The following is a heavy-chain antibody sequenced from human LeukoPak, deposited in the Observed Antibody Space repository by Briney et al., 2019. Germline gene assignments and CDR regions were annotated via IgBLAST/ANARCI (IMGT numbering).Heavy chain of an antibody. Sequence: ASVKVSCKASRGTFSSYTINWVRQATGQGLEWMGWMNPNSGNTGYAQKFQGRVTITRNTSISTAYMELSSLRSEDTAVYYCARGRPTTSIAAAGVNWFDPWGQGTLVTVSS. V-gene: IGHV1-8*03. D-gene: IGHD6-13*01. CDR1: RGTFSSYT. CDR3: ARGRPTTSIAAAGVNWFDP. J-gene: IGHJ5*02. CDR2: MNPNSGNT.